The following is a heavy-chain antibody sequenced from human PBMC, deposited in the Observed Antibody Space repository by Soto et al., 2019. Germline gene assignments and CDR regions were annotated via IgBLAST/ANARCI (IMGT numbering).Heavy chain of an antibody. CDR3: TRDPSIAAAPYYMDV. CDR2: IRSKAYGGTT. Sequence: GVLRLSCTASGFTFGDYAMSWFRQAPGKGLEWVGFIRSKAYGGTTEYAASVKGRFTISRDDSKSIAYLQMNSLKTEDTAAYYCTRDPSIAAAPYYMDVWGKGTTVTVSS. V-gene: IGHV3-49*03. D-gene: IGHD6-13*01. CDR1: GFTFGDYA. J-gene: IGHJ6*03.